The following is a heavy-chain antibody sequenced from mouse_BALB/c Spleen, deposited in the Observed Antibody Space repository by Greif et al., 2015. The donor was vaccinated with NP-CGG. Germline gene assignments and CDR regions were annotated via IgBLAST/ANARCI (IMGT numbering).Heavy chain of an antibody. D-gene: IGHD1-1*01. CDR3: ARNSGSSYADY. Sequence: QVQLQQSGPELVKPGASVKISCKASGYTFTDYYIDWVKQKPGQGLEWIGWIYPGSGNTKYNEKFKGKATLTVDTSSSTSYKHLSSLTSEDSAVYFCARNSGSSYADYWGQGTPLAVSS. V-gene: IGHV1-84*02. J-gene: IGHJ2*01. CDR2: IYPGSGNT. CDR1: GYTFTDYY.